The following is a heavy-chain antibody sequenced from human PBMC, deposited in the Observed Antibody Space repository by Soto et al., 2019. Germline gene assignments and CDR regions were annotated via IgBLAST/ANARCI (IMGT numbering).Heavy chain of an antibody. V-gene: IGHV3-21*01. J-gene: IGHJ1*01. CDR3: ARDLRLSPIAD. D-gene: IGHD3-16*02. Sequence: GGSLRLSCAASGFTFSSYSMNWVRQAPGKGLEWVSSISSSSSYIYYADSVKGRFTISRDNAKNSLYLQMNSLRAEDTAVYYCARDLRLSPIADWGQGTLVPVSS. CDR2: ISSSSSYI. CDR1: GFTFSSYS.